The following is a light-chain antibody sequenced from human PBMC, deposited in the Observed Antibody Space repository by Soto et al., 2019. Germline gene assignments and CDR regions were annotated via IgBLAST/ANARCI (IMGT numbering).Light chain of an antibody. V-gene: IGKV3-15*01. CDR1: QFVSTN. Sequence: EVVMTQSPATLSVSPGERATLSCRASQFVSTNLAWYQQKPGQAPRLLIYSASTRATGIPARFSGSGSGTEFNLTISSPQSEDSAVYYCQQFNNWPPLTFGGGTKVEIK. CDR3: QQFNNWPPLT. CDR2: SAS. J-gene: IGKJ4*01.